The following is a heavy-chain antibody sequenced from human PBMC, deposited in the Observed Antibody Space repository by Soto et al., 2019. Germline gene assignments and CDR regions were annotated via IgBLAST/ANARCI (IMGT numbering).Heavy chain of an antibody. CDR3: ARADGRRYYGSGSYYNI. Sequence: LSLTFAVSGYSISSGYYWDWIRQPPGKGLEWIGSIYHSGSTYYNPSLKSRVTISVDTSKNQFSLKLSSVTAADTAVYYCARADGRRYYGSGSYYNIWGQGTLVTVSS. CDR1: GYSISSGYY. CDR2: IYHSGST. D-gene: IGHD3-10*01. J-gene: IGHJ4*02. V-gene: IGHV4-38-2*01.